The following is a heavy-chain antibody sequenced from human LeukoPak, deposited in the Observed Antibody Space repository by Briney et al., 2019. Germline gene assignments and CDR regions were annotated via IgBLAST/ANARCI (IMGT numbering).Heavy chain of an antibody. J-gene: IGHJ6*02. Sequence: PSETLSLTCTVSGGSISSYYWSWIRQPPGKGLEWIGYIYYSGSTNYNPSLKSRVTISVDTSKNQFSLKLSSVTAADTAVYYCARGRIAAAGTGPYYYGMDVWGQGTTVTVSS. V-gene: IGHV4-59*01. CDR1: GGSISSYY. D-gene: IGHD6-13*01. CDR2: IYYSGST. CDR3: ARGRIAAAGTGPYYYGMDV.